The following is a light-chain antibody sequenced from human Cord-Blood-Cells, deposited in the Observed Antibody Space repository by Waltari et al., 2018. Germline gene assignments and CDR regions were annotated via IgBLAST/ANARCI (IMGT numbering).Light chain of an antibody. Sequence: SYVLTQPPPVSVAPGKTARITCGGNNIGSKSVHWCQQKPGQAPVLVIYYDSDRPSGLPERFSGSNSGTTATLTISRDEAGDEADYYCQVWDSSSDHPVFGGGTKLTVL. J-gene: IGLJ3*02. CDR3: QVWDSSSDHPV. CDR1: NIGSKS. V-gene: IGLV3-21*04. CDR2: YDS.